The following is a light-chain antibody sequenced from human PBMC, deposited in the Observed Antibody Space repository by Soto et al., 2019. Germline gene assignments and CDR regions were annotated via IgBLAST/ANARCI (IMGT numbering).Light chain of an antibody. J-gene: IGKJ4*01. CDR1: QSVRSSH. Sequence: EIVLTQSPGTLSLSPGERATLSCRASQSVRSSHLAWYQQKPGQAPRLLIYGASSRATGIPDRFSGSGSATDFTLTISRLEPEDFAVYHCQQYSNSPLTFGGGTEVDIK. V-gene: IGKV3-20*01. CDR2: GAS. CDR3: QQYSNSPLT.